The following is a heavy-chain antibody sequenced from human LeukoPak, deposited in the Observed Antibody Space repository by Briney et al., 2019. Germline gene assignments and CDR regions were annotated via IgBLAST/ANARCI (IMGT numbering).Heavy chain of an antibody. CDR2: ISAYNGNT. D-gene: IGHD6-13*01. Sequence: ASVKVSCKASGYTFTSYGISWVRQAPGQGLEWMGWISAYNGNTNYAQMLQGRVTMTTDTSTSTAYMELRSLRSDDTAVYYCARISRPHYYFDYWGQGTLVTVSS. V-gene: IGHV1-18*01. CDR1: GYTFTSYG. CDR3: ARISRPHYYFDY. J-gene: IGHJ4*02.